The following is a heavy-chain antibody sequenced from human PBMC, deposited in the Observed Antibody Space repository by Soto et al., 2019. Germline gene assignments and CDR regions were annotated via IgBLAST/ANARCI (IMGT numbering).Heavy chain of an antibody. CDR2: IYYSGST. CDR3: ARLIGAMVRGVIIPH. J-gene: IGHJ1*01. CDR1: GGSISSSSYY. Sequence: QLQLQESGPGLVKPSETLSLTCTVSGGSISSSSYYWGWIRQPPGKGLEWIGSIYYSGSTYYNPSLKSRVTISVDTSKNQFSLKLSSVTAADTAVYYCARLIGAMVRGVIIPHWGQGTLVTVSS. V-gene: IGHV4-39*01. D-gene: IGHD3-10*01.